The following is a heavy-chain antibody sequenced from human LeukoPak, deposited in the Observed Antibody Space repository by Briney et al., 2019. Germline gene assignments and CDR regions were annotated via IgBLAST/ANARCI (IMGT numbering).Heavy chain of an antibody. V-gene: IGHV3-7*03. CDR1: GFTVSSNY. CDR3: VRGRDCSY. Sequence: GGSLRLSCAASGFTVSSNYMSWVRQAPGKGLEWVASIKYVGNEKYYVDSVKGRFTISRDNTKDSLSLQMSSLRAEDTAVYYCVRGRDCSYWGQGTLVTVSS. J-gene: IGHJ4*02. CDR2: IKYVGNEK. D-gene: IGHD2-15*01.